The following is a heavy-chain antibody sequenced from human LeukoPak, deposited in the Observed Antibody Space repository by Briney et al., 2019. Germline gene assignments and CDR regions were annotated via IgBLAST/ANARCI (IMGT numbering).Heavy chain of an antibody. D-gene: IGHD2-15*01. Sequence: ASVKVSCKASGYTFTSYDINWVRQATGQGLEWMGWMNPNSGNTGYAQKFQGRVTMTRNTSISTAYMELSSLRSEDTAVYYCARAHCSGGSCYSFQDYWGQGTLVTVSS. CDR2: MNPNSGNT. CDR1: GYTFTSYD. V-gene: IGHV1-8*01. CDR3: ARAHCSGGSCYSFQDY. J-gene: IGHJ4*02.